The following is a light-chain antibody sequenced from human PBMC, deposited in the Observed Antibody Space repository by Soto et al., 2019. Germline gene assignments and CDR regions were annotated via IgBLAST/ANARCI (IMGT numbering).Light chain of an antibody. J-gene: IGKJ3*01. V-gene: IGKV1-39*01. CDR2: DTS. CDR3: QETSGAPFT. Sequence: DIQLTQSPSSLSASVGDRVTITCRASQNINTYLNWYQQKAGKAPKLLIFDTSRLQSGVPSRFSGSRSRTHFTRTISSLQPEDFETYYCQETSGAPFTFGHGTTVHI. CDR1: QNINTY.